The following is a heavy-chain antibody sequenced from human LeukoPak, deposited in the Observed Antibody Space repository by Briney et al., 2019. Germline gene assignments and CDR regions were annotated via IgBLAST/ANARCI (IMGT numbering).Heavy chain of an antibody. CDR3: AKVSELYYYDSSGYFSPVFDY. CDR2: IRYDGSNK. CDR1: GFTFSSYG. Sequence: PGGSLRLSCAASGFTFSSYGMHWVRQAPGKGLEWVAFIRYDGSNKYYADSVKGRFTISRDNSKNTLYLQMNSLRAEDTAVYYCAKVSELYYYDSSGYFSPVFDYWGQGTLVTVSS. V-gene: IGHV3-30*02. D-gene: IGHD3-22*01. J-gene: IGHJ4*02.